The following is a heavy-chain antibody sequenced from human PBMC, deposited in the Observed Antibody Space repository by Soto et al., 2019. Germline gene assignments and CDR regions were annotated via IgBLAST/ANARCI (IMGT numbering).Heavy chain of an antibody. CDR3: ARDLRGRGSGRFDP. J-gene: IGHJ5*02. V-gene: IGHV4-31*02. CDR2: IYYSGVT. D-gene: IGHD3-10*01. Sequence: WTWIRQYPGKGLEYIGCIYYSGVTYYNPSLKSRVTISVDTSTNQFSLKSSSVTAADTAIYYCARDLRGRGSGRFDPWGQGTLVTVSS.